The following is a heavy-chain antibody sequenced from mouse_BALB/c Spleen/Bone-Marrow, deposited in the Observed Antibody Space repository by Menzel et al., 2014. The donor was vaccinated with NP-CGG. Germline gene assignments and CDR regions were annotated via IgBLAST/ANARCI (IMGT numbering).Heavy chain of an antibody. CDR3: ARYWDAY. CDR2: IDPRTANT. V-gene: IGHV1-7*01. D-gene: IGHD4-1*01. J-gene: IGHJ3*01. CDR1: DYTFTSYW. Sequence: QVQLQQSGAELAKPGASVKMSCKVSDYTFTSYWIHWVKQRPGQGPEWIGYIDPRTANTEYSQKFKDKAALTADKSSSTAYMQLSSLTSEDSAVYYCARYWDAYWGQGTLVTVSA.